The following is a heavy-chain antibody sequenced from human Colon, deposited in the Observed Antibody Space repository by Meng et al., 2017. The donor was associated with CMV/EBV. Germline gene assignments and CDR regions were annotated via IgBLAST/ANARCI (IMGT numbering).Heavy chain of an antibody. CDR2: ISGSGGST. D-gene: IGHD3-3*01. J-gene: IGHJ4*01. CDR3: ARGTQYSDFWSGFPY. Sequence: GESLKISCAASGFTSGFTFSSYAMNWVRQAPGKGLEWVSGISGSGGSTNYADSVKGRFIISRDNPRNTLDLQMSNLTAEDTALYYCARGTQYSDFWSGFPYWGHGTLVTVSS. V-gene: IGHV3-23*01. CDR1: GFTFSSYA.